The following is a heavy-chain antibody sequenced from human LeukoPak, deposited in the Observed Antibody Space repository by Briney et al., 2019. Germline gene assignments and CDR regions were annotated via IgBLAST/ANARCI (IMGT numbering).Heavy chain of an antibody. CDR3: ARDYPLAFGVPGEASSDY. D-gene: IGHD1-26*01. CDR1: GFTFSDYY. Sequence: SGGSLRLSCAASGFTFSDYYMSWIRQAPGKGLEWISYIHSRGSTTYYADSVKGRFTISRDNAKNSLFLQMNSLRVEDTAVYCCARDYPLAFGVPGEASSDYWGQGTLVNVSS. J-gene: IGHJ4*02. V-gene: IGHV3-11*01. CDR2: IHSRGSTT.